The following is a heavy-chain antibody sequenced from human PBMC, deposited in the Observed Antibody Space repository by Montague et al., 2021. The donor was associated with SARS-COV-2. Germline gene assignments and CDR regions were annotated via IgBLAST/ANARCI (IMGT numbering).Heavy chain of an antibody. D-gene: IGHD6-13*01. V-gene: IGHV4-34*01. CDR2: ITHSGST. J-gene: IGHJ4*02. Sequence: SETLSLTCAVYGGSFSGYYWSWIRQPPGKGLEWIGEITHSGSTNYNPSIKSRVTISLDTSTNQFSPKLSSVTAADTAVYYCARGRYSSSWYGTKYYFDYWGQGTLVTVSS. CDR3: ARGRYSSSWYGTKYYFDY. CDR1: GGSFSGYY.